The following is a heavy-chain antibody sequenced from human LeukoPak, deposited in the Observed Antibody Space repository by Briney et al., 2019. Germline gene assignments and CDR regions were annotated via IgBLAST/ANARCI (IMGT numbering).Heavy chain of an antibody. CDR3: AKGPMAWFDY. V-gene: IGHV3-23*01. Sequence: GGSLRLSCAASGFSFSNYGMNWVRQAPGKGLEWVSGIIGSGGTTYYADSVKGRFTISRDNSKNTLYLQMNSLRAEDTAVYYCAKGPMAWFDYWGQGTLVTVSS. D-gene: IGHD3-10*01. CDR2: IIGSGGTT. J-gene: IGHJ4*02. CDR1: GFSFSNYG.